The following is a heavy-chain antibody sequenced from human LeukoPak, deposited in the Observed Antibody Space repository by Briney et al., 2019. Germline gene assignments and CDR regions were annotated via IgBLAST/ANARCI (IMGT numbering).Heavy chain of an antibody. CDR1: GFTFSSFG. J-gene: IGHJ1*01. Sequence: PGGSLRLSCAASGFTFSSFGMHWVRQAPGQGLEWVAVISFDGSNQYCADSVKGRFTIYRDNFKNTVYLQMNSLRAEETAVYYCAKSHPPTVTTEEGEYLQHWGQGTLVTVSS. CDR2: ISFDGSNQ. CDR3: AKSHPPTVTTEEGEYLQH. V-gene: IGHV3-30*18. D-gene: IGHD4-17*01.